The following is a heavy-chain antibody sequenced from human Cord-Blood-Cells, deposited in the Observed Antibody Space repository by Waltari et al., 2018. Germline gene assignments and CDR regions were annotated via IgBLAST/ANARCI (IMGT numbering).Heavy chain of an antibody. V-gene: IGHV3-53*02. J-gene: IGHJ3*02. D-gene: IGHD1-7*01. CDR1: GFTVSSNY. Sequence: EVQLVETGGGLIQPGGSLRLSCAASGFTVSSNYMSWVRQAPGKGLEWFSVIYSGGSTDYADAVKGRFTISRDNSKNTLYLQMNSLRAEDTAVYYCARVPELRAFDIWGQGTMVTVSS. CDR3: ARVPELRAFDI. CDR2: IYSGGST.